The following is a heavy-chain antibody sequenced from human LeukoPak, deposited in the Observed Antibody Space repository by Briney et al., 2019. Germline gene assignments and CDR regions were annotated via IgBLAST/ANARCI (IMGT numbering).Heavy chain of an antibody. J-gene: IGHJ5*02. V-gene: IGHV3-21*01. CDR3: ARGDFGYWFDP. CDR1: GFTFSSYT. CDR2: ISFTTSYK. Sequence: GGSLRLSCAASGFTFSSYTMNWVRQAPGKGLEWVSSISFTTSYKYYADSVKGRFTISRDNAKNSLYLQMNSLGAEDTAVYYCARGDFGYWFDPWGQGTLVTVSS. D-gene: IGHD4-17*01.